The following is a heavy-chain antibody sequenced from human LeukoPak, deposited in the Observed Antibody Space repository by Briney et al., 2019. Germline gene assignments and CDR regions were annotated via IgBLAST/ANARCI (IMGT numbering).Heavy chain of an antibody. CDR3: ARDPAIVVVPAAMVWFDP. D-gene: IGHD2-2*01. J-gene: IGHJ5*02. CDR2: ISAYNGST. CDR1: GYTFTSYG. V-gene: IGHV1-18*01. Sequence: GASVKVSCKASGYTFTSYGISWVRQAPGQGLEWMGWISAYNGSTNYAQKLQGRVTTTTDTSTSTAYMELRSLRSDDTAVYYCARDPAIVVVPAAMVWFDPWGQGTLVTVSS.